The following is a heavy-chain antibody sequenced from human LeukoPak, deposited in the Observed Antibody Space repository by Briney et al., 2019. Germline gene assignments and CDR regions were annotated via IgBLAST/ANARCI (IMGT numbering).Heavy chain of an antibody. J-gene: IGHJ6*03. CDR3: ARVVLVPAARYYYYYYMDV. V-gene: IGHV4-59*01. D-gene: IGHD2-2*01. CDR2: SYYSGST. Sequence: SETLSLTCTVAGGSISSYYWSWIRQPPGRGLEWIGYSYYSGSTNYNPSLKSRVTISVATSKNQSSLKLSSVTAADTAVYYCARVVLVPAARYYYYYYMDVWGKGTTVTVSS. CDR1: GGSISSYY.